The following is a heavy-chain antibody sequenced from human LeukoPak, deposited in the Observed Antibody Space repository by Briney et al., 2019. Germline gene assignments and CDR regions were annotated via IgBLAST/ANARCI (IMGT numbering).Heavy chain of an antibody. J-gene: IGHJ6*03. Sequence: ASVKVSCKASGYAFTRRYMHWVRQAPGQGLEWMGLINPSGSSTIYAQKFQGRVTMTRDMSTSTDYMELSSLRSEDTAVYYCARGQGGTIRIYYYYYYMDVWGKGTTVTISS. CDR2: INPSGSST. CDR3: ARGQGGTIRIYYYYYYMDV. CDR1: GYAFTRRY. V-gene: IGHV1-46*01. D-gene: IGHD3-16*01.